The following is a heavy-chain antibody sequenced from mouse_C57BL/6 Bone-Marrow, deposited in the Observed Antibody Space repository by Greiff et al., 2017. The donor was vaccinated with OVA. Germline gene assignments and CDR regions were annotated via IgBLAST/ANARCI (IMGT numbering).Heavy chain of an antibody. Sequence: VQLQQPGAELVKPGASVKMSCKASGYTFTSYWITWVKQRPGQGLEWIGDIYPGSGSTNYNEKFKSKATLTVDTSSSTAYMQLSSLTSEDSAVYYCARRGCSYWYFDVWGTGTTVTVSS. CDR3: ARRGCSYWYFDV. J-gene: IGHJ1*03. CDR2: IYPGSGST. V-gene: IGHV1-55*01. CDR1: GYTFTSYW.